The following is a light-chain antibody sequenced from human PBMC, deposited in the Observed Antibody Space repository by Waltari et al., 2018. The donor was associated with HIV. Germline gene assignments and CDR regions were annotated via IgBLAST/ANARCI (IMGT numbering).Light chain of an antibody. Sequence: QSALSQPASVSGFPEKSLTISCPGTASDIGAYNRVSWYQQVPHKAPQLMIYDVIQRPSGVSSRFSGSKSGNTASLTISGLQADDEADYYCSSYTRSSTVVFGVGTKVAVL. J-gene: IGLJ2*01. V-gene: IGLV2-14*03. CDR3: SSYTRSSTVV. CDR1: ASDIGAYNR. CDR2: DVI.